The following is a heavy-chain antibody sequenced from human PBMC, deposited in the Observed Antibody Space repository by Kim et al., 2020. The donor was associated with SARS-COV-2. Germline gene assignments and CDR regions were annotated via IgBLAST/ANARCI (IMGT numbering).Heavy chain of an antibody. Sequence: GGSLRLSCAASGFTFSDYYMNWIRQAPGKGLEWVSYIGTSGTIYHADSVKGRFTISRDNAKKSLYLQMNSLRAEDTAVYYCASSDDLPYYFAYWGQGTLVTVSS. CDR2: IGTSGTI. V-gene: IGHV3-11*04. D-gene: IGHD3-16*01. J-gene: IGHJ4*02. CDR1: GFTFSDYY. CDR3: ASSDDLPYYFAY.